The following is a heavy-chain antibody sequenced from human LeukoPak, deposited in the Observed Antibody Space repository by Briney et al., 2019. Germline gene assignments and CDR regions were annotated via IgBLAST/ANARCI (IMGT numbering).Heavy chain of an antibody. CDR2: INPNSGGT. Sequence: GASVKVSCKASGYTFTGYYMHWVRQAPGQGLEWMGWINPNSGGTNYAQKFQGRVTMTRDTSISTAYMELSRLRSDDTAVYYCARAWYSSGWYLFDYWGQGTLVTASS. D-gene: IGHD6-19*01. CDR3: ARAWYSSGWYLFDY. J-gene: IGHJ4*02. CDR1: GYTFTGYY. V-gene: IGHV1-2*02.